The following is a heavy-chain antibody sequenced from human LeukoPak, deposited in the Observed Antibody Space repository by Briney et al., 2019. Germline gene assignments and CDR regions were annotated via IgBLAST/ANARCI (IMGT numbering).Heavy chain of an antibody. Sequence: SPGGSLRLSCAGSEFTFRSYSMHWVRQAPGKGLEWVSSISGSSSDIYYADSVKGRFTISRDNSKNSLYLQMKSLRAEDTALYYCARRGYHDYSGFDCWGQGTLVTVSS. D-gene: IGHD1-26*01. CDR2: ISGSSSDI. V-gene: IGHV3-21*01. CDR1: EFTFRSYS. J-gene: IGHJ4*02. CDR3: ARRGYHDYSGFDC.